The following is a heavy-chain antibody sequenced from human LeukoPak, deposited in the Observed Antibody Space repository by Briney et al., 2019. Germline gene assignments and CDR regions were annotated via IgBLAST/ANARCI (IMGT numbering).Heavy chain of an antibody. CDR3: ARRLTQYDCFDP. CDR2: TYYRSTWYN. CDR1: GDSVSSNSVT. Sequence: SQTLSLTCAISGDSVSSNSVTWNWIRQSPSRGLEWLGRTYYRSTWYNDYAVSVRGRITVNPDTSKNQFSLHLNSVTSEDTAVYYCARRLTQYDCFDPWGQGVLVTVSS. J-gene: IGHJ5*02. V-gene: IGHV6-1*01. D-gene: IGHD2-2*01.